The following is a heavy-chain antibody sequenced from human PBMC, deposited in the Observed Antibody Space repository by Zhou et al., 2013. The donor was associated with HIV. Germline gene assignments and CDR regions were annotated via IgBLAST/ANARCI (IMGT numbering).Heavy chain of an antibody. Sequence: QVQLVQSGAEVKKPGASVKVSCETSGYIFTNYGINWVRQAPGQGLEWMGWISAYNVNTNYAQKFQGRVTMTTDTSTSTAYMELRSLRSDDTAVYYCARDSEWLRLRILDYWGQGTLVTVSS. V-gene: IGHV1-18*01. D-gene: IGHD5-12*01. CDR3: ARDSEWLRLRILDY. J-gene: IGHJ4*02. CDR2: ISAYNVNT. CDR1: GYIFTNYG.